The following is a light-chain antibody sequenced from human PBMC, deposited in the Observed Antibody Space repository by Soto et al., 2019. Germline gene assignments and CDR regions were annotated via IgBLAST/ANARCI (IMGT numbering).Light chain of an antibody. Sequence: EIVLTQSPGTLSLSPGERATLSCRASQSVSNSYLAWYQHKPGQAPRLLIYGASSRATGIPDRFSGSGAGTDFTLTISRLEPEDFAVYYWQQYDSSLYTFGQGTKLEIK. CDR2: GAS. J-gene: IGKJ2*01. V-gene: IGKV3-20*01. CDR3: QQYDSSLYT. CDR1: QSVSNSY.